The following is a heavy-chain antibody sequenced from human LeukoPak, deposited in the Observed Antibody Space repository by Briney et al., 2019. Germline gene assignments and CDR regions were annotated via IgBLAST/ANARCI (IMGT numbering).Heavy chain of an antibody. CDR2: IYYSGST. CDR1: GGSISSSSYY. J-gene: IGHJ5*02. CDR3: ARGLTYYDFWSGRSTNWFDP. D-gene: IGHD3-3*01. V-gene: IGHV4-39*07. Sequence: SETLSLTCTVSGGSISSSSYYWGWIRQPPGKGLEWIGSIYYSGSTYYNPSLKSRVTISVDTSKNQFSLKLSSVTAADTAVYYCARGLTYYDFWSGRSTNWFDPWGQGTLVTVSS.